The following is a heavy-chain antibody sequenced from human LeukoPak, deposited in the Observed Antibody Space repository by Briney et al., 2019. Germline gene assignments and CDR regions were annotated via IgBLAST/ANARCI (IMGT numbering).Heavy chain of an antibody. CDR2: ISGSGGST. J-gene: IGHJ4*02. Sequence: GGSLRLSCAASGFTFSSYWMSWVRQAPGKGLEWVSAISGSGGSTYYADSVKGRFTISRDNSKNTLYLQMNSLRAEDTAVYYCAKGVGYGDYDWGGDYWGQGTLVTVSS. V-gene: IGHV3-23*01. CDR3: AKGVGYGDYDWGGDY. D-gene: IGHD4-17*01. CDR1: GFTFSSYW.